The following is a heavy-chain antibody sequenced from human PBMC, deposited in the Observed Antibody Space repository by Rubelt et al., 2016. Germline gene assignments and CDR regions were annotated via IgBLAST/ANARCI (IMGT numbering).Heavy chain of an antibody. Sequence: QITLKASGPTLVKPTQTLTLTCTFSGFSLSTGGAGVGWIRQPPGKALEWLALIYWDAEKRYSPSLKSRLTITKDTSKHQVVLTMTNMDPVDTATDDWGHIRSRYYYDSSGYEYYCDYGGQGTLVTVSS. CDR2: IYWDAEK. CDR3: GHIRSRYYYDSSGYEYYCDY. CDR1: GFSLSTGGAG. V-gene: IGHV2-5*02. J-gene: IGHJ4*02. D-gene: IGHD3-22*01.